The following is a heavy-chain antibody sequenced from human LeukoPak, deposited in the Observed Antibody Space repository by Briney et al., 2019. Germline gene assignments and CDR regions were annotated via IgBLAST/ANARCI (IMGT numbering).Heavy chain of an antibody. CDR1: GYTFTSSS. Sequence: ASVKVSCKSSGYTFTSSSIRWDRQAPGQGLEWMGWISAYNGNTNYAQKLQGRVTITTDTSTSTAYMELRSLRSDDTAVYYCARWVGATTPLIPTFDYWGQGTLVTVSS. CDR3: ARWVGATTPLIPTFDY. D-gene: IGHD1-26*01. CDR2: ISAYNGNT. V-gene: IGHV1-18*01. J-gene: IGHJ4*02.